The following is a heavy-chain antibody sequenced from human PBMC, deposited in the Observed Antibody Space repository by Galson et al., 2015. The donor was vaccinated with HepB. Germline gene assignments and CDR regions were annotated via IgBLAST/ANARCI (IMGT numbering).Heavy chain of an antibody. J-gene: IGHJ6*02. Sequence: SLRLSCAASGFTFRDSTIHWVRQASGKGLQWVGRIRNKAHSFATAYGASVKGRFIISRDDSKNTAFLQMHSLKTEDTAVYYCTGHRVGDYYYYGMDVWGQGTTVTVSS. CDR3: TGHRVGDYYYYGMDV. D-gene: IGHD3-10*01. CDR1: GFTFRDST. CDR2: IRNKAHSFAT. V-gene: IGHV3-73*01.